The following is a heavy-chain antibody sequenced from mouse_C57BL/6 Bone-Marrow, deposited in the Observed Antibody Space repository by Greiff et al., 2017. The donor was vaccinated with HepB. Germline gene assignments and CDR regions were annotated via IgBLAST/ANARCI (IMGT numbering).Heavy chain of an antibody. CDR2: LDPSDSYT. V-gene: IGHV1-69*01. Sequence: QVQLQQPGAELVMPGASVKLSCKASGYTFTSYWMHWVKQRPGQGLEWIGELDPSDSYTNYNQKFKGKSTLTVDKSSSTAYMQLSSLTSEDSAVYYCARERGLEGAFDYWGQGTTLTVSS. J-gene: IGHJ2*01. CDR3: ARERGLEGAFDY. D-gene: IGHD3-3*01. CDR1: GYTFTSYW.